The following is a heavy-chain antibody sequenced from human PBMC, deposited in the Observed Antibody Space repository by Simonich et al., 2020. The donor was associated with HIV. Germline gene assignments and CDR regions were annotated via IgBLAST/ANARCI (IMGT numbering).Heavy chain of an antibody. CDR3: ARGFYQRLYYFDY. D-gene: IGHD2-2*01. CDR2: INHSGST. J-gene: IGHJ4*02. V-gene: IGHV4-34*01. CDR1: GGSFSGYY. Sequence: QVQLQQWGAGLFKPSETLSLTCAVYGGSFSGYYWSWIRQPPGKGLEWIGEINHSGSTNYNPSLKSRVTISVDTSKNQFSLKLSSVTAADTAVYYCARGFYQRLYYFDYWGQGTLVTVSS.